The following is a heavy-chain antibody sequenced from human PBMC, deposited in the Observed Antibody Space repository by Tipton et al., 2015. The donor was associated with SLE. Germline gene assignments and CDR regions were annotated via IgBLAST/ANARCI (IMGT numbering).Heavy chain of an antibody. J-gene: IGHJ4*02. CDR1: GFRFSNYW. CDR2: INLEGSDT. V-gene: IGHV3-74*01. CDR3: AREGGSAWYRTGFDY. Sequence: SLRLSCVASGFRFSNYWMHWVRQAPGKGLVWVSRINLEGSDTTYADSVKGRFTVSRDNVENTLHLHMNSLTADDTAVYYCAREGGSAWYRTGFDYWGLGTLVTVSS. D-gene: IGHD6-19*01.